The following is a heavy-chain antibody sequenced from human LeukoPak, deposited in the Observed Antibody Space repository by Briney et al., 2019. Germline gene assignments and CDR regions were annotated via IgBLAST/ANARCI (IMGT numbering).Heavy chain of an antibody. D-gene: IGHD6-13*01. V-gene: IGHV1-69*13. CDR1: GYTFTSYG. CDR2: IIPIFGTA. Sequence: ASVKVSCKASGYTFTSYGISWVRQAPGQGLEWMGGIIPIFGTANYAQKFQGRVTITADESTSTAYMELSSLRSEDTAVYYCASPRYWQQLVSYGMDVWGQGTTVTVSS. J-gene: IGHJ6*02. CDR3: ASPRYWQQLVSYGMDV.